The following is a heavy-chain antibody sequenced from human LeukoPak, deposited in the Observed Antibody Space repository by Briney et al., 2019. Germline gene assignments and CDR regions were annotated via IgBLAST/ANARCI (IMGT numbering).Heavy chain of an antibody. CDR2: ISSSSSYI. D-gene: IGHD6-13*01. Sequence: GGSLRLSCAASGFTFSSYSMNWVRQAPGKGLEWVSSISSSSSYIYYADSVKGRFTISRDNAKNSLYLQMNSLRAEDTAVYYCAREVRQQLVRSFDYWGQGTLVTVSS. V-gene: IGHV3-21*01. J-gene: IGHJ4*02. CDR1: GFTFSSYS. CDR3: AREVRQQLVRSFDY.